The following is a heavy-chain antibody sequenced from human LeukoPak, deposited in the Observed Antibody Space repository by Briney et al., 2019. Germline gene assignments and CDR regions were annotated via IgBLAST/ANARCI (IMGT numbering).Heavy chain of an antibody. J-gene: IGHJ4*02. CDR2: IHRAGRT. V-gene: IGHV4-4*02. D-gene: IGHD3-9*01. CDR1: GVSISSSEW. CDR3: GKTDIYFNPIDY. Sequence: PSGTLSLTCAVSGVSISSSEWWIWVRQPPGQGLEWIGGIHRAGRTRYNPSLKSRVTMSMDYSKNQFSLNVSSVTAADTAIYYCGKTDIYFNPIDYWGPGSLVTVSS.